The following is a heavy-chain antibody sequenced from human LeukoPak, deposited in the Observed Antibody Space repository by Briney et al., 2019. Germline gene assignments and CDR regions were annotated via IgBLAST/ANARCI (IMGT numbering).Heavy chain of an antibody. J-gene: IGHJ4*02. CDR2: IYYSGST. CDR3: ARGALLWFGAKMEYYFDS. Sequence: PSETLSLTCTVSGGSISNSSYYWGWIRQPPGKGLEWIGSIYYSGSTYYNPSLKSRVTISVDTSKNQFSLRLKSVTAVDAAVYYCARGALLWFGAKMEYYFDSWGQGTPLTVSS. CDR1: GGSISNSSYY. V-gene: IGHV4-39*07. D-gene: IGHD3-10*01.